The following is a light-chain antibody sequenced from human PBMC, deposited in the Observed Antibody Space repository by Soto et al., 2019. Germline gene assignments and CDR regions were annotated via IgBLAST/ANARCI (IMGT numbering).Light chain of an antibody. J-gene: IGLJ1*01. V-gene: IGLV2-14*01. CDR3: NSYTSSSTYV. Sequence: QSALTQPASVSGSPGQSIAISCTGTSSDVGGYNYVSWYQQHPGKAPKLMLYDVSNRPSGVSSRFSGSKSGNTASLTISGLQAEDEADYYCNSYTSSSTYVFGTGTKVT. CDR2: DVS. CDR1: SSDVGGYNY.